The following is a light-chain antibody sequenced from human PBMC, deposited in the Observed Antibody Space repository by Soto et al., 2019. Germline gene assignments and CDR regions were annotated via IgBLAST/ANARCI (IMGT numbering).Light chain of an antibody. Sequence: EIVLTQSPATLSLSPGERATLSCGASQSVNSYLAWYQQKPGQPPRLLIYDASNRATGIPSRFSGSGSGTDFTLTISSLEPEDFAVYYCQQRDKWTFGQGTKVEMK. CDR2: DAS. CDR1: QSVNSY. V-gene: IGKV3-11*01. J-gene: IGKJ1*01. CDR3: QQRDKWT.